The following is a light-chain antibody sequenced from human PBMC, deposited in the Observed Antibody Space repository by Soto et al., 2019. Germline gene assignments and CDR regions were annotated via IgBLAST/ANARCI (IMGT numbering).Light chain of an antibody. CDR2: AAS. J-gene: IGKJ5*01. CDR3: QQYYSYPIT. V-gene: IGKV1-39*01. CDR1: QTINIF. Sequence: DIRMTQSPSSLSASVGDRVTITCRASQTINIFLKWYQQKPGKAPMLLIYAASNLQSGVPSRFSGSGSGTDFTLTISCLQSEDFATYYCQQYYSYPITFGQGTRLE.